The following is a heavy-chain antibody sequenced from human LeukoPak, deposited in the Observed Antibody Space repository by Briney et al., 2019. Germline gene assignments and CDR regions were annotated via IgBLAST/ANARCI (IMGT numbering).Heavy chain of an antibody. CDR1: GGSMSSGGYY. Sequence: SHTLSLTCTVSGGSMSSGGYYWSWIRQPPGKGLEWIGYISHSGTTYYNPSLRSGVTISVDRSKNQFSLRLSSVTAADTAVYYCAREVGFSPPQRAFDIWGQGTMVTVSS. V-gene: IGHV4-30-2*01. J-gene: IGHJ3*02. D-gene: IGHD1-26*01. CDR2: ISHSGTT. CDR3: AREVGFSPPQRAFDI.